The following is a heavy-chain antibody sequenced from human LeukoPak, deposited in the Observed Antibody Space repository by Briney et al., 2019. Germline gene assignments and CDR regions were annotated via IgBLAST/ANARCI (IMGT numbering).Heavy chain of an antibody. D-gene: IGHD3-10*01. CDR2: IYSGGTT. J-gene: IGHJ6*03. CDR3: AKGGAVSSKSITMIRGTRRYYYYMDV. Sequence: GGSLRLSCAVSGFTVSGNYMSWVRQAPGKGLEWVSLIYSGGTTYYADSVKGRFTISRDNSKNTLYLQMNRLRAEDTAVYYCAKGGAVSSKSITMIRGTRRYYYYMDVWGKGTTVTISS. V-gene: IGHV3-53*01. CDR1: GFTVSGNY.